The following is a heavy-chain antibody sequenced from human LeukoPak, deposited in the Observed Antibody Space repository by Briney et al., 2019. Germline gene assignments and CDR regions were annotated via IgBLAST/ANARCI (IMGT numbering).Heavy chain of an antibody. V-gene: IGHV1-69*04. CDR2: IIPKVDRT. Sequence: GASVKLSCTASGDTFSSSAFFWVRQAPGQGLEWMGSIIPKVDRTFYAQNFQDRVTITARISTNTAFMELTSLKSEDTAVYYCARVLKDNWNYDFDYWGPGTLVTVSS. CDR3: ARVLKDNWNYDFDY. J-gene: IGHJ4*02. CDR1: GDTFSSSA. D-gene: IGHD1-7*01.